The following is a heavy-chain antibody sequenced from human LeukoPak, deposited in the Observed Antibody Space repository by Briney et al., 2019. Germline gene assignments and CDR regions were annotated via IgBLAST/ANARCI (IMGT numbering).Heavy chain of an antibody. J-gene: IGHJ4*02. CDR3: ARGAAMDHFDY. CDR2: IIPIFGTA. Sequence: ASVKVPCKASGGTFSSYAISWVRQAPGQGLEWMGGIIPIFGTANYAQKFQGRVTITTDESTSTAYMELSSLRSEDTAVYYCARGAAMDHFDYWGQGTLVTVSS. CDR1: GGTFSSYA. D-gene: IGHD5-18*01. V-gene: IGHV1-69*05.